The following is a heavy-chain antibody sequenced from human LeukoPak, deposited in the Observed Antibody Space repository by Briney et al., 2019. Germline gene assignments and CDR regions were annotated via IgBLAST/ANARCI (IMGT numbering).Heavy chain of an antibody. V-gene: IGHV3-23*01. Sequence: VGSLRLSCAASGFTFSSYAMSWVRQAPGKGLEWVSAISGSGGSTYYADSVKGRFTISRDNSKNTLYLQMNSLRAEDTAVYYCAARKQLVFPHPLDYWGQGTLVTVSS. CDR1: GFTFSSYA. J-gene: IGHJ4*02. CDR3: AARKQLVFPHPLDY. CDR2: ISGSGGST. D-gene: IGHD6-6*01.